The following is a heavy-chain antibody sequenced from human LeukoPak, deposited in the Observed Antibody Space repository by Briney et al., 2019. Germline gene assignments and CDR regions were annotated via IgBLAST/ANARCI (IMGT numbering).Heavy chain of an antibody. CDR1: GGSFSGYY. D-gene: IGHD2-15*01. J-gene: IGHJ4*02. V-gene: IGHV4-34*01. CDR2: INHSGST. Sequence: SETLSLTCAVYGGSFSGYYWSWIRQPPGKGLEWIGEINHSGSTNYNPSLKSRVTVSVDTSKNQFSLKLSSVTAADTAVYYCARGWFVGYGYWGQGTLVTVSS. CDR3: ARGWFVGYGY.